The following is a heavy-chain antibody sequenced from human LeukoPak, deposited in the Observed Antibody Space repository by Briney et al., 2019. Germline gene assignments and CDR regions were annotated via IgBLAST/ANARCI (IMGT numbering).Heavy chain of an antibody. Sequence: GGSLRLSCAASGFTFSSYEMSWVRQAPGKGLEWVSYISSSGSTIYYADSVKGRFTISRDNAKNSLYLQMNSLRAEDTAVYYCARGEESSSTDPFDYWGQGTLVTVSS. J-gene: IGHJ4*02. CDR2: ISSSGSTI. V-gene: IGHV3-48*03. CDR3: ARGEESSSTDPFDY. D-gene: IGHD2-2*01. CDR1: GFTFSSYE.